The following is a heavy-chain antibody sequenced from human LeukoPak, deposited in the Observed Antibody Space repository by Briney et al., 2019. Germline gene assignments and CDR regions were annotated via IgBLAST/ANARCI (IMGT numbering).Heavy chain of an antibody. D-gene: IGHD6-25*01. CDR2: INPSGGST. Sequence: ASVKVSCKASGYIFTSYNIYWVRQAPGQGLEWMGIINPSGGSTNYAQKFQGRVTMTRDTSTSTVYMELSSLRSEDTAVYYCVRSAGSGQTNWFDPWGQGTLVTVSS. CDR3: VRSAGSGQTNWFDP. V-gene: IGHV1-46*01. CDR1: GYIFTSYN. J-gene: IGHJ5*02.